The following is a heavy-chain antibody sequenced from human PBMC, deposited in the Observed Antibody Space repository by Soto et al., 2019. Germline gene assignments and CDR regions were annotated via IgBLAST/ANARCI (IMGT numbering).Heavy chain of an antibody. V-gene: IGHV1-69*02. CDR2: IIPILGIA. J-gene: IGHJ4*02. CDR3: ARGSCSGGSCMLLGTVFDY. D-gene: IGHD2-15*01. CDR1: RGTFSSYT. Sequence: QVQLVQSGAEVKKPGSSVKVSCKASRGTFSSYTISWVRQAPGQGLEWMGRIIPILGIANYAQKFQGRVTITADKSTSTAYMELSSLRSEDTAVYYCARGSCSGGSCMLLGTVFDYWGQGTLVTVSS.